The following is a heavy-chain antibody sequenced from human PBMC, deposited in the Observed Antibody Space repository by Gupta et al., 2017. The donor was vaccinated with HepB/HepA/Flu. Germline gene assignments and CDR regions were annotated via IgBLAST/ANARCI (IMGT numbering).Heavy chain of an antibody. V-gene: IGHV1-2*02. CDR3: ARGGCRALEFDY. CDR1: GYSFTGHH. CDR2: INPNSGSI. J-gene: IGHJ4*02. Sequence: QVQLVHPGAEVKKLGASVKVSCKASGYSFTGHHIHWVRHAPGQGLEWMEWINPNSGSISNTQKFKDRCTMSRDKSISTAYMGLRSLKTDDTAIYYCARGGCRALEFDYRGQGTLVTISS. D-gene: IGHD3-16*01.